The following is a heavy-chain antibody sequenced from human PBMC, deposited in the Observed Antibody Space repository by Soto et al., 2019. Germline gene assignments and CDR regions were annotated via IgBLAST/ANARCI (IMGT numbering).Heavy chain of an antibody. Sequence: VQLVESGGGVVRPGGSLRLSCAASGFTFDDYGMSWVRQAPGKGLEWVSGINWNGGSTGYADSVKGRFTISRDNAKNSLYLQMNSLRAEDTALYYCARDNAYGSGSYYNDENWFDPWGQGTLVTVSS. CDR2: INWNGGST. CDR1: GFTFDDYG. CDR3: ARDNAYGSGSYYNDENWFDP. J-gene: IGHJ5*02. D-gene: IGHD3-10*01. V-gene: IGHV3-20*04.